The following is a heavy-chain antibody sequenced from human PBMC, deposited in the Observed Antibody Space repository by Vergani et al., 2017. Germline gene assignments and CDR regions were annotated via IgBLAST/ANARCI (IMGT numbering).Heavy chain of an antibody. D-gene: IGHD5-12*01. CDR3: TKGSVYYHDSAGHGYDPYTGFDL. Sequence: EVQLLESGGVLVQPGGSLRLSCAASGFTFIMHAMSWVRQAPGKGLEWVSTLSASDRRTHYADSVKGRFTISRDNSKNTLFLHMNSLRPEDTAVYFCTKGSVYYHDSAGHGYDPYTGFDLWGQGTLVTVCS. V-gene: IGHV3-23*01. J-gene: IGHJ3*01. CDR1: GFTFIMHA. CDR2: LSASDRRT.